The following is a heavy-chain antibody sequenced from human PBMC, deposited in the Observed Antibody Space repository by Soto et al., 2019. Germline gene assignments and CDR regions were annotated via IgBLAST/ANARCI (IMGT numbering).Heavy chain of an antibody. J-gene: IGHJ5*02. CDR1: GGSISYYY. D-gene: IGHD6-13*01. CDR2: IYPSGST. V-gene: IGHV4-4*07. Sequence: TLSLTCTVSGGSISYYYWSWIRQSAGKGLEWIGRIYPSGSTNYNPPLKGRVTMSVDTSNNQFSLNLGSVTAADTAVYYCTRDRTAAGPSNWFDPWGQGTLVTVSS. CDR3: TRDRTAAGPSNWFDP.